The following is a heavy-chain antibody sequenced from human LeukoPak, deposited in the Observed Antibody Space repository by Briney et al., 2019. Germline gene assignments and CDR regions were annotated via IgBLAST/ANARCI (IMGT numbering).Heavy chain of an antibody. V-gene: IGHV3-23*01. J-gene: IGHJ4*02. Sequence: GGSLTLSCAASGFSFSSYAMTWVRQAPGKGLEWVSGISGSGGSTYYADSVKGRFTISRDNSKNTLYLQMKSLRAEDTAVYYCAKDPGYYDFWSGYSGYFDNWGQGTLVTVSS. CDR3: AKDPGYYDFWSGYSGYFDN. CDR2: ISGSGGST. D-gene: IGHD3-3*01. CDR1: GFSFSSYA.